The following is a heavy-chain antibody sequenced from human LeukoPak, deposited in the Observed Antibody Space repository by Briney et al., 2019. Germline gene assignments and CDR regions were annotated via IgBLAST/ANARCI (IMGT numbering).Heavy chain of an antibody. CDR1: GFTFSSYA. J-gene: IGHJ5*02. D-gene: IGHD3-3*01. V-gene: IGHV3-30-3*01. CDR3: AREVYDFWSGYYLNWFDP. Sequence: GRSLRLSCAASGFTFSSYAMHWVRQAPGKGLEWVAVISYDGSNKYYADSVKGRFTISRDNSKNTLYLQMNSLRAEDTAVYYCAREVYDFWSGYYLNWFDPWGQGTLVTVSS. CDR2: ISYDGSNK.